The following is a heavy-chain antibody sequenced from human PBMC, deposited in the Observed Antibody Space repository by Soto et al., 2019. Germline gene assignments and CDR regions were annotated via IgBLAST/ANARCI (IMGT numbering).Heavy chain of an antibody. V-gene: IGHV1-18*01. CDR3: ARPGYSSGWSAAFDI. D-gene: IGHD6-19*01. CDR1: GYTFTSYG. J-gene: IGHJ3*02. Sequence: GASVKVSCKASGYTFTSYGSSWVRQAPGQGLEWMGWISAYNGNTNYAQKLQGRVTMTTDTSTSTAYMELRSLRSDDTAVYYCARPGYSSGWSAAFDIWGQGTMVTVSS. CDR2: ISAYNGNT.